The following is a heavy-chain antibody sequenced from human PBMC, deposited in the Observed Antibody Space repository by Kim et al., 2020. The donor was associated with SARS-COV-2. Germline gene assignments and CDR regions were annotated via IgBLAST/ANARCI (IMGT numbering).Heavy chain of an antibody. Sequence: GGSLRLSCAASGFTFGDYTVHWVRQAPGKGLEWVSSISYNSNSINYADSVKGRFTISRDNAKNSLYLQMNSLRLDDTALYYCAKDWGYGSGTYFNSWGQGTLVTVSS. J-gene: IGHJ4*02. CDR2: ISYNSNSI. D-gene: IGHD3-10*01. CDR1: GFTFGDYT. CDR3: AKDWGYGSGTYFNS. V-gene: IGHV3-9*01.